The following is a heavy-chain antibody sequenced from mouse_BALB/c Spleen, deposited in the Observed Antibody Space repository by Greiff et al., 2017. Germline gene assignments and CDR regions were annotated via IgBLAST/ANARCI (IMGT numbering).Heavy chain of an antibody. CDR2: INPSTGYT. Sequence: VQLQESGAELAKPGASVKMSCKASGYTFTSYWMHWVKQRPGQGLEWIGYINPSTGYTEYNQKFKDKATLTADKSSSTAYMQLSSLTSEDSAVYYYARDRDDAMDYWGQGTPVTVSS. V-gene: IGHV1-7*01. CDR1: GYTFTSYW. CDR3: ARDRDDAMDY. J-gene: IGHJ4*01. D-gene: IGHD2-14*01.